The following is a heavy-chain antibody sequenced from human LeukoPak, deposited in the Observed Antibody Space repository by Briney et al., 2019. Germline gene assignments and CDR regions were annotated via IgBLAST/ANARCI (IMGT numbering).Heavy chain of an antibody. Sequence: ASVKVSCKVSGYTLTELSMHWLRQAPGKGLEWMGGFDPEDGETIYAQKFQGRVTMTEDTSTDTAYMELSSLRSEDTAVYYCATLRKYCSGGSCYIFDYWGQGTLVTVSS. CDR2: FDPEDGET. V-gene: IGHV1-24*01. J-gene: IGHJ4*02. CDR3: ATLRKYCSGGSCYIFDY. D-gene: IGHD2-15*01. CDR1: GYTLTELS.